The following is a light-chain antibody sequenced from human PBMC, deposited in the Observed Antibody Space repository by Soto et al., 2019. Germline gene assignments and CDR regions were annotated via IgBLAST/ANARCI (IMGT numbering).Light chain of an antibody. J-gene: IGKJ1*01. V-gene: IGKV3-20*01. Sequence: EIVLTQSPATLSLSPGERATLSCRASQSVSSYLSSYQPKPGQAPRLLIYDASNRATGIPARFSGSGSGTDFTLTISRLEPEDFAVYYCQQYGSSPTFGQGTKVDIK. CDR1: QSVSSY. CDR2: DAS. CDR3: QQYGSSPT.